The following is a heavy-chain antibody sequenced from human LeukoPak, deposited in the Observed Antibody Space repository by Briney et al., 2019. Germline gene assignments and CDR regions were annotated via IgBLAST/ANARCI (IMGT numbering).Heavy chain of an antibody. V-gene: IGHV3-74*01. CDR1: GFTVSSNY. CDR3: TSKQDY. J-gene: IGHJ4*02. Sequence: PGGSLRLSCAASGFTVSSNYMSWVRQAPGKGLVWVSRINSDGSSTSYADSVKGRFTISRDNAKNTLYLQMNSLRAEDTAVYYCTSKQDYWGQGTLVTVSS. CDR2: INSDGSST.